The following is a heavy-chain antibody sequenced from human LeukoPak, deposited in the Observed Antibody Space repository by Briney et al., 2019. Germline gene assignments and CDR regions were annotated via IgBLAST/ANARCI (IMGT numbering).Heavy chain of an antibody. CDR3: ARVRGGLVPTAMGLDY. V-gene: IGHV3-23*01. Sequence: GGSLRLSCAASGFTFSSLAMTWVRQAPGKGLEWVSSITGSHGPTYNTDSVKGRFTISRDNAKNSLYLQMNSLRAEDTALYYCARVRGGLVPTAMGLDYWGQGTLVTVSS. J-gene: IGHJ4*02. D-gene: IGHD2-2*01. CDR2: ITGSHGPT. CDR1: GFTFSSLA.